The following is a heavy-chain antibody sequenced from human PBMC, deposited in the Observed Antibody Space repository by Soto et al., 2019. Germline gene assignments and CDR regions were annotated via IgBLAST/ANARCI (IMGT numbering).Heavy chain of an antibody. D-gene: IGHD3-3*01. CDR3: ATSSITIYYYYGMDV. CDR1: GGSISSGGYY. J-gene: IGHJ6*02. V-gene: IGHV4-31*03. CDR2: IYYSGST. Sequence: QVQLQESGPGLVKPSQTLSLTCTVSGGSISSGGYYWSWIRQHPGKGLEWIGSIYYSGSTYYNPSLKSRVTISVDTSKNQFSLKLSSVTAADTAVYYCATSSITIYYYYGMDVWGQGTTVTVSS.